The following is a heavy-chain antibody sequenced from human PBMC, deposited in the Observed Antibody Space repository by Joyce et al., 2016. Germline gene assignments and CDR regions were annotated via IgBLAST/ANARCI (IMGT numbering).Heavy chain of an antibody. CDR1: GFTFSNYD. CDR3: ARDDPPYGMDV. Sequence: EVQLVESGGGLVQPGGSLRLSCAGYGFTFSNYDMNWVRQAPGQGLEGVSDISRSSNTIYYAGSVKGRFTISRDNAKNALYLQMNSLRSEDTAVYYCARDDPPYGMDVWGQGTTVTVSS. CDR2: ISRSSNTI. V-gene: IGHV3-48*01. J-gene: IGHJ6*02.